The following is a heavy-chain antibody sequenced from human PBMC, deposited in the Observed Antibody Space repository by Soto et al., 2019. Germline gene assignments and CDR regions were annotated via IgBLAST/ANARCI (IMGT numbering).Heavy chain of an antibody. CDR1: GGTFSSYA. CDR2: IIPIFGTA. D-gene: IGHD1-26*01. Sequence: QVQLVQSGAEVKKPGSSVKVSCKASGGTFSSYAISWVRQAPGQGLEWMGGIIPIFGTANYAQKFQGRVTITADESTSTAYMEMSSMRYEDTDVYYCARGHIVGATNSAFDIWGQGTMVTVSS. J-gene: IGHJ3*02. V-gene: IGHV1-69*01. CDR3: ARGHIVGATNSAFDI.